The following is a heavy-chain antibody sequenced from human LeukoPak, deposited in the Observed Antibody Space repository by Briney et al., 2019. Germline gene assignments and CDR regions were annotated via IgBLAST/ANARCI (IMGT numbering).Heavy chain of an antibody. CDR3: ARKNYGDCLDY. CDR2: IYYSGST. V-gene: IGHV4-39*07. CDR1: GGSISSSSYY. Sequence: SETLSLTCTVSGGSISSSSYYWGWIRQPPGKGLEWIGSIYYSGSTYYNPSLKSRVTISVDTSKNQFSLKLSSVTAADTAVYYCARKNYGDCLDYWGQGTLVTVSS. D-gene: IGHD4-17*01. J-gene: IGHJ4*02.